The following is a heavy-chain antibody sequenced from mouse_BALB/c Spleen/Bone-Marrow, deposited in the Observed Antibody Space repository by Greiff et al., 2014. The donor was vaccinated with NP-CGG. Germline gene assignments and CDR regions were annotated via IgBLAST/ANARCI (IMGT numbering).Heavy chain of an antibody. CDR2: VWGGGIT. D-gene: IGHD1-1*01. Sequence: QVQLQQSGPGLVAPSQSLSITCTASGFSLTDYGVSWIRQPPGKGLECLGVVWGGGITYYNSTLKSRLSITKDNSKSQVFLKMNSLQTDDTAMYCCAKHDTTVVVDYWGQGTTLTVSS. V-gene: IGHV2-6-5*01. CDR3: AKHDTTVVVDY. J-gene: IGHJ2*01. CDR1: GFSLTDYG.